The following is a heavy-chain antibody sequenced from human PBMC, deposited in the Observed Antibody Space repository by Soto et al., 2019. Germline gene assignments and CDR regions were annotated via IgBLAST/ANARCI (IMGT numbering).Heavy chain of an antibody. CDR2: ISGSGGST. CDR3: AKDPGLFGVPAAIDFSGNWFDP. Sequence: GGSLRLSCAASGFTFSSYAMSWVRQAPGKGLEWVSAISGSGGSTYYADSVKGRFTISRDNSKNTLYLQMNSLRAEDTAVYYCAKDPGLFGVPAAIDFSGNWFDPWGQGTLVTVSS. D-gene: IGHD2-2*01. CDR1: GFTFSSYA. J-gene: IGHJ5*02. V-gene: IGHV3-23*01.